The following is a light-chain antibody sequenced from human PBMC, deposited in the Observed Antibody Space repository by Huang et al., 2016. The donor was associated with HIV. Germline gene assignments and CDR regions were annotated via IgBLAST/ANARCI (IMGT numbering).Light chain of an antibody. CDR3: QQSYSSLT. J-gene: IGKJ4*01. CDR1: QSISSY. V-gene: IGKV1-39*01. CDR2: ASS. Sequence: DIQMTQSPSSLSASVGDRVTITCRASQSISSYLNWYQRKPEKAPKLLIYASSSMQSVVPSRFRGSGSGTDFTLTISSLQPEDFATYYCQQSYSSLTFGGGTKVEIK.